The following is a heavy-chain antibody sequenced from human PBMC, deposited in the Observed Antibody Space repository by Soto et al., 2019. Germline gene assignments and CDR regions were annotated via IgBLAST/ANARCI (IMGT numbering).Heavy chain of an antibody. V-gene: IGHV1-58*01. CDR3: AADVASTRLFYYYRMDV. J-gene: IGHJ6*02. CDR1: GFTFTSSA. Sequence: SVKVSCKASGFTFTSSAVQWVRQARGQRLEWIGWIVVGSGNTNYAQKFQERVTITRDMSTSTAYMELSSLRSEDTAVYYCAADVASTRLFYYYRMDVWGRVPTVTVSS. CDR2: IVVGSGNT.